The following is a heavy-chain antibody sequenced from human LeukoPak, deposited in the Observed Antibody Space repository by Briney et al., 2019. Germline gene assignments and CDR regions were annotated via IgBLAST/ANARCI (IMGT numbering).Heavy chain of an antibody. CDR3: ASSATVTLDY. V-gene: IGHV3-11*04. J-gene: IGHJ4*02. Sequence: PGGSLRLSCAASGFTFSDYYMSWIRRAPGKGLEWVSHISSSGSTIYYADSVKGRFTISRDNAKNSLYLQMNSLRAEDTAVYYCASSATVTLDYWGQGTLVTVSS. CDR2: ISSSGSTI. D-gene: IGHD4-17*01. CDR1: GFTFSDYY.